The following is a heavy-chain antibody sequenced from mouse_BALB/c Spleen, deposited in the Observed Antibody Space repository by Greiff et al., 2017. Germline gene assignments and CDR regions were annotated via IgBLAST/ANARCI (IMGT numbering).Heavy chain of an antibody. D-gene: IGHD2-10*02. Sequence: EVKLMESGPGLVKPSQSLSLTCTVTGYSITSDYAWNWIRQFPGNKLEWMGYISYSGSTSYNPSLKSRISITRDTSKNQFFLQLNSVTTEDTATYYCARRYGNYVSYWYFDVWGAGTTVTVSS. J-gene: IGHJ1*01. V-gene: IGHV3-2*02. CDR2: ISYSGST. CDR1: GYSITSDYA. CDR3: ARRYGNYVSYWYFDV.